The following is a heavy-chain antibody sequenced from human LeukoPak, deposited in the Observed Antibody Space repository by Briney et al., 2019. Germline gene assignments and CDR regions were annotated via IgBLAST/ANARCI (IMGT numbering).Heavy chain of an antibody. CDR2: IYYSGST. Sequence: PSETLSLTCTVSGGSISSYYWSWIRQPPGKGLEWIGYIYYSGSTNYNPSLKSRVTISVDTSKNQFSLKLSSVTAADTAVYYCARYRWELLDYWGQGTLVTVSS. CDR3: ARYRWELLDY. J-gene: IGHJ4*02. CDR1: GGSISSYY. D-gene: IGHD1-26*01. V-gene: IGHV4-59*01.